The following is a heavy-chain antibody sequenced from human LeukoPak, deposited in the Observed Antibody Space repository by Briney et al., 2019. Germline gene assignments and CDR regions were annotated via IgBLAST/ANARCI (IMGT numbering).Heavy chain of an antibody. J-gene: IGHJ4*02. CDR1: GIRVSDNY. Sequence: GGSLRLSCAAPGIRVSDNYMTWFRQPPGRGPGWVSVIYSAGTTLYADSVRGRFTISRDNSKNTVYLRMNSLRAEDTAVYYCARDCCSDNRYDSWGQGTLVTVSS. CDR3: ARDCCSDNRYDS. D-gene: IGHD3-22*01. V-gene: IGHV3-66*01. CDR2: IYSAGTT.